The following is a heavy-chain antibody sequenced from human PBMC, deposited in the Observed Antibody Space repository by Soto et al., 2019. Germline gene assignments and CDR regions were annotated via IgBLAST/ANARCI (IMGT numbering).Heavy chain of an antibody. J-gene: IGHJ4*02. Sequence: QVQLVESGGGVVQPGRSLRLSCAASGFTFSSYGMHWDRQAPGKGLEWVAVIWYDGSNKYYADSVKGRFTISRDNSKNTLYLQMNSLRAEDTAVYYCASMYGDYFDYWGQGTLVTVSS. CDR2: IWYDGSNK. D-gene: IGHD4-17*01. CDR1: GFTFSSYG. V-gene: IGHV3-33*01. CDR3: ASMYGDYFDY.